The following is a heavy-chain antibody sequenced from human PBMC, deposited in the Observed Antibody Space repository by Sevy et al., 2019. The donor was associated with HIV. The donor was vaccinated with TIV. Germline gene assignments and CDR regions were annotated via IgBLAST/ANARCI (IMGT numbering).Heavy chain of an antibody. V-gene: IGHV6-1*01. CDR3: ARSGVAAAGTGIYWYFDL. J-gene: IGHJ2*01. CDR2: TYYRSKWYN. D-gene: IGHD6-13*01. Sequence: KQSQTLSLTCAISGDSVSSNSAAWDWIRQSPSRGLEWLGRTYYRSKWYNDYAVSVKSRITINPDTSKNQFSLQLNSVTPEETAVYYCARSGVAAAGTGIYWYFDLWGRGTLVTVSS. CDR1: GDSVSSNSAA.